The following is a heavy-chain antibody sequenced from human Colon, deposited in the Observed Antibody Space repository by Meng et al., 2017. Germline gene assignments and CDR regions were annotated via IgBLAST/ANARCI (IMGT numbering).Heavy chain of an antibody. Sequence: QVQVVGSGGGVVQPGGSRRLSCAASGFTFSYYYMTWIRQAPGKGLEWLSYISGSGSSVYYADSVKGRITISRDNAKNSLYLQMNSLRAEDTAVYYCARGRYRSTHWGQGTLVTVSS. CDR1: GFTFSYYY. J-gene: IGHJ4*02. D-gene: IGHD2-2*02. CDR2: ISGSGSSV. V-gene: IGHV3-11*01. CDR3: ARGRYRSTH.